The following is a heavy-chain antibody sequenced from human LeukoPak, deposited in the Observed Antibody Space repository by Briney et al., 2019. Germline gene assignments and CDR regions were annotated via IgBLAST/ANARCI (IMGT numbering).Heavy chain of an antibody. J-gene: IGHJ4*02. CDR3: AKVGYCSSTSCPNDY. CDR2: ISGSGGSA. CDR1: GFTFSSFA. Sequence: GGSLRLSCAASGFTFSSFAMSWVRQAPGKGLEWVSDISGSGGSAYYADSVKGRFTISRDNSKNTLYLQMNSLRAEDTAVYYCAKVGYCSSTSCPNDYWGQGTLATVSS. V-gene: IGHV3-23*01. D-gene: IGHD2-2*01.